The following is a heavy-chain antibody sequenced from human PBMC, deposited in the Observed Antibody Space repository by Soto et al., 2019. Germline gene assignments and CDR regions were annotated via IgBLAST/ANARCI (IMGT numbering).Heavy chain of an antibody. CDR1: GFTFSNYN. Sequence: EVQLVESGGGLVKPGGSLRLSCAASGFTFSNYNMNWVRQAPGKGLEWVSSISFSSSYIYYADSVKGRFTISRDNAKNSLYLQMNSMRAEDTAVYYCARDTEDYGASNDQIFDYWGQGTLVTVSS. CDR3: ARDTEDYGASNDQIFDY. CDR2: ISFSSSYI. D-gene: IGHD4-17*01. V-gene: IGHV3-21*01. J-gene: IGHJ4*02.